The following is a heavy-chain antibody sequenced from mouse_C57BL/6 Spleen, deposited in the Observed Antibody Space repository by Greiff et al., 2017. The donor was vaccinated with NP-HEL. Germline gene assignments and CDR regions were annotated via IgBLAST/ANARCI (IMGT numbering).Heavy chain of an antibody. CDR3: ARPGYYYGTAWFAY. CDR1: GYTFTSYW. J-gene: IGHJ3*01. D-gene: IGHD1-1*01. V-gene: IGHV1-69*01. CDR2: IDPSDSYT. Sequence: QVQLQQPGAELVMPGASVKLSCKASGYTFTSYWMHWVKQRPGQGLEWIGEIDPSDSYTNYHQKFTGKSTLTVDKSSSTAYMQLISLTSEDSAVYYCARPGYYYGTAWFAYWGQGTLVTVSA.